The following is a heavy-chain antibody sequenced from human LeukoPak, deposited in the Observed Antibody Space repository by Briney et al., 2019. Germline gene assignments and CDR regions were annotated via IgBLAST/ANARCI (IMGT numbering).Heavy chain of an antibody. CDR3: ARHIRMYYYDSSGLYFDY. D-gene: IGHD3-22*01. J-gene: IGHJ4*02. Sequence: TSETLSLTCAVYGGSFSGYYWSWIRQSPGKGLEWIGEINHSGSTNYNPSLKSRVTISVDTSKNQFSLKLSSVTAADTAVYYCARHIRMYYYDSSGLYFDYWGQGTLVTVSS. CDR1: GGSFSGYY. V-gene: IGHV4-34*01. CDR2: INHSGST.